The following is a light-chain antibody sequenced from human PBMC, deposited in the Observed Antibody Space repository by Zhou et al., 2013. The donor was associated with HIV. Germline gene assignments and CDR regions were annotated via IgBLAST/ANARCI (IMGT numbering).Light chain of an antibody. Sequence: EIVLTQSPGTLSLSPGERATLSCRASQSVRNNFLAWYQQKPGQAPRLLIYGASTRATGIPDRFSGSGTGTDFTLTISRLEPEDFAVYYCHQYGRSHTFGQGTKLDIK. CDR2: GAS. V-gene: IGKV3-20*01. J-gene: IGKJ2*01. CDR3: HQYGRSHT. CDR1: QSVRNNF.